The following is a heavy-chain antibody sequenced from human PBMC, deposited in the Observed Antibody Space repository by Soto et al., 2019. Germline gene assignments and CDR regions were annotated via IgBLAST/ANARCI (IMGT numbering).Heavy chain of an antibody. J-gene: IGHJ5*02. CDR2: FYSSGSI. Sequence: TLSLTCFVSGYSITAGGYYWSWIRHHPGKGLEWIGSFYSSGSIIYNPSLRSRVSLSGDTSSNRFSMSLTSVTAADTSRDYCVRMYSVGSGLYRSSGQGTLVTVSS. CDR1: GYSITAGGYY. D-gene: IGHD1-26*01. V-gene: IGHV4-31*10. CDR3: VRMYSVGSGLYRS.